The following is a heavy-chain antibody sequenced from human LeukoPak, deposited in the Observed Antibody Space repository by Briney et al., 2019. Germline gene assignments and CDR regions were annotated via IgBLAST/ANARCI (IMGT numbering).Heavy chain of an antibody. CDR2: INPNSGGT. CDR3: ARGPHRYYYDSSGYILPYDY. CDR1: GYTFTGYY. D-gene: IGHD3-22*01. J-gene: IGHJ4*02. Sequence: ASVKVSCKASGYTFTGYYMHWVRQAPGQGLERMGWINPNSGGTNYAQKFQGRVTMTRDTSISTAYMELSRLRSDDTAVYYCARGPHRYYYDSSGYILPYDYWGQGTLVTVSS. V-gene: IGHV1-2*02.